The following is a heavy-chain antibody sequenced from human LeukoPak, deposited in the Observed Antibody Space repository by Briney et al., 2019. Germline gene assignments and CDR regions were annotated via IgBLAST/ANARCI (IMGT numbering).Heavy chain of an antibody. V-gene: IGHV3-23*01. CDR2: IHGGGDVT. J-gene: IGHJ2*01. CDR3: AKALSSSFYYFDL. CDR1: GFTFSSYS. D-gene: IGHD3-16*02. Sequence: PGGSLRLSCAASGFTFSSYSMHWVRQAPEKGLEWVSTIHGGGDVTYYADSVKGRFTISRDNSRNTLCLQMNGLRAEDTATYYCAKALSSSFYYFDLGGRGTLVTVSS.